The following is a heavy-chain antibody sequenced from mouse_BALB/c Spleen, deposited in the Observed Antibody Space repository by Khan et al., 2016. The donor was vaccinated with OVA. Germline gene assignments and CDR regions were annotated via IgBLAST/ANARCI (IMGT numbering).Heavy chain of an antibody. CDR1: GYTFTSYW. V-gene: IGHV1S127*01. CDR3: TRKGYDGYYEAFAY. D-gene: IGHD2-3*01. CDR2: IDPSDSYT. J-gene: IGHJ3*01. Sequence: QVQLKQSGAELVKPGASVKMSCKASGYTFTSYWMHWVKQRPGQGLEWIGVIDPSDSYTSYNQKFKGKATLTVDTSSSTAYMQLSSLTSEDSAVYYCTRKGYDGYYEAFAYWGQGTLVTVSA.